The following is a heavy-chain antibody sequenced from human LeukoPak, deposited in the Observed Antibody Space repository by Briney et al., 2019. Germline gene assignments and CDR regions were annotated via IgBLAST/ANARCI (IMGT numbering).Heavy chain of an antibody. V-gene: IGHV4-34*01. CDR2: INQSGGT. CDR3: ARAAGEREPTRIAVAGRYFDY. J-gene: IGHJ4*02. Sequence: PSETLSLTCAVYGGSLSGYYWTWIRQPPGKGLEWIGEINQSGGTSYNPSLESRVTTSIDTSKNQLSLNLISVTAADTAVYYCARAAGEREPTRIAVAGRYFDYWGQGTLVTVSS. D-gene: IGHD6-19*01. CDR1: GGSLSGYY.